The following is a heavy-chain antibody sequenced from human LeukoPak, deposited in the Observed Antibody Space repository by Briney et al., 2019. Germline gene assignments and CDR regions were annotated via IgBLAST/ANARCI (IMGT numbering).Heavy chain of an antibody. CDR2: ISAYNGNT. CDR1: GGTFSSYA. J-gene: IGHJ6*02. Sequence: GASVKVSCKASGGTFSSYAISWVRQAPGQGLEWMGWISAYNGNTNYAQKLQGRVTMTTDTSTSTAYMELRSLRSDDTAVYYCARVPVLSPEWGGYYYYGMDVWGQGTTVTVSS. D-gene: IGHD2-8*01. V-gene: IGHV1-18*01. CDR3: ARVPVLSPEWGGYYYYGMDV.